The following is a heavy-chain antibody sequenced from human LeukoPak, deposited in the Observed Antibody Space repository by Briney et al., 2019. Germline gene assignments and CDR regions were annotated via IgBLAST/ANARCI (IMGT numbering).Heavy chain of an antibody. CDR1: GYSFTSYW. CDR2: IYPGDFDT. J-gene: IGHJ4*02. D-gene: IGHD3-10*01. V-gene: IGHV5-51*01. Sequence: GESLKISCKGSGYSFTSYWIGWVRQMPGKGLEWMGIIYPGDFDTRYSPSFQGQVTISADKSISTAYLQWSSLKASDTAMYYCASSYGSGSYYGRFDYWGQGTLVTVSS. CDR3: ASSYGSGSYYGRFDY.